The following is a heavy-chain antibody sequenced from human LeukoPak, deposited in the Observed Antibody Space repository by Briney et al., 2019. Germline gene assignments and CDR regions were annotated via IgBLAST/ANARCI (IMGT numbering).Heavy chain of an antibody. CDR1: GGSFSGYY. Sequence: PSETLSLTCAVYGGSFSGYYWSWIRQPPGKGLEWIGEINHSGSTNYNPSLKSRVTISVDTSKNQFSLKLGSVTAADTAVYYCARGDFDYWGQGTLVTVSS. CDR3: ARGDFDY. V-gene: IGHV4-34*01. CDR2: INHSGST. J-gene: IGHJ4*02.